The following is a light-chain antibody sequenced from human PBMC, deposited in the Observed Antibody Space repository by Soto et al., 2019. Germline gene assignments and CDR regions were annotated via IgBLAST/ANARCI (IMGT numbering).Light chain of an antibody. Sequence: QSVLTQPASVSGSPGQSITISCTGTSSDVGGYNYVSWYQQHSGKAPKLMIYDVNNRPSGVSNRFSGSKSGNSASLTISGLQAEDEADYYCSSYTSSSTLVFGGGTKLTVL. CDR1: SSDVGGYNY. J-gene: IGLJ2*01. V-gene: IGLV2-14*01. CDR2: DVN. CDR3: SSYTSSSTLV.